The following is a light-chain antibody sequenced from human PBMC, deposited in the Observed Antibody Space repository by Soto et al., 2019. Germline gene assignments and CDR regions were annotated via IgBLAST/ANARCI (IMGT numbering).Light chain of an antibody. Sequence: DIQMTQSPSSLSASVGDRVTITCRASQTISSYLNWYQHKPGKAPKLLIYDASSLQSGVPSRFSGSGSGADFILTISSLQPEDFATYYCQQSYTTPLTFGGGTKVEVK. J-gene: IGKJ4*01. CDR2: DAS. V-gene: IGKV1-39*01. CDR3: QQSYTTPLT. CDR1: QTISSY.